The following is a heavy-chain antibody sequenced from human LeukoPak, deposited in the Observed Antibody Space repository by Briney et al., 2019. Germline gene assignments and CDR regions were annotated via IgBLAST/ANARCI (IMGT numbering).Heavy chain of an antibody. D-gene: IGHD1-1*01. V-gene: IGHV1-46*01. CDR2: INPSGGST. CDR1: GYTFTRYY. Sequence: GASPKVSCKASGYTFTRYYVHWVRQAPGQGLEWMGIINPSGGSTTYAQKFQGRVTVTRDTSTSTVYMELSSLRSEDTAVYYCARSTVQLWIDYWGQGTLVTVSS. J-gene: IGHJ4*02. CDR3: ARSTVQLWIDY.